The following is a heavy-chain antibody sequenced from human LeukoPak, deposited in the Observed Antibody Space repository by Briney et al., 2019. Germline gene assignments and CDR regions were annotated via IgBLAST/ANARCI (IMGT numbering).Heavy chain of an antibody. V-gene: IGHV1-2*02. Sequence: RASVKVSCKASGYTFTGYYMHWVRQAPGQGLEWMGWINPHSGGTNYAQKFQGRVTMTEDTSTDTAYMELSSLRSEDTAVYYCATSDYYDRTHDYWGQGTLVTVSS. CDR2: INPHSGGT. D-gene: IGHD3-10*02. J-gene: IGHJ4*02. CDR3: ATSDYYDRTHDY. CDR1: GYTFTGYY.